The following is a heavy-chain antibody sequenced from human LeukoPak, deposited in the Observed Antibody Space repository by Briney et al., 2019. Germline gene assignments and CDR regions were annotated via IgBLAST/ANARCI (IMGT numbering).Heavy chain of an antibody. CDR2: SGAYNGDT. V-gene: IGHV1-18*01. CDR1: GYTFTTYG. CDR3: ARDRGYAPDTFDI. Sequence: GASVKVSCKGSGYTFTTYGLSWGGQAPGERREGMGWSGAYNGDTNYAQKLQGRGNITIDTSTSTDYMELRGLRSDDTAVFYCARDRGYAPDTFDIWGQATMLTVPS. J-gene: IGHJ3*02. D-gene: IGHD6-25*01.